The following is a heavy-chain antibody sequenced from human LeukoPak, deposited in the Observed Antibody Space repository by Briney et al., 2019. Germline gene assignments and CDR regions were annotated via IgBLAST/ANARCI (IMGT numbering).Heavy chain of an antibody. CDR2: ISGSGDST. Sequence: GGSLRLSCVASGFTFNDYAMNWVRQAPGKGLEWVSSISGSGDSTYYADSVKGRFTSSRDNSRKTLYLQMNNLRADDTAVYYCAKHFSRLDSNTWYLAFDYWGQGTPVTASS. J-gene: IGHJ4*02. CDR3: AKHFSRLDSNTWYLAFDY. D-gene: IGHD6-13*01. V-gene: IGHV3-23*01. CDR1: GFTFNDYA.